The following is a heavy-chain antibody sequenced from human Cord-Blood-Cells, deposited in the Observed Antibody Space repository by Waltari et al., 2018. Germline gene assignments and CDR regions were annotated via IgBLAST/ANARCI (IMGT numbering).Heavy chain of an antibody. D-gene: IGHD2-2*01. Sequence: QVQLVQSGAEVKKPGPSVKVSCKASGGTFTSDAISWVRQVAGQGREWMGRIIPILGIANYAQKFQGRVTITADKSTSTAYMELSSLRSEDTAVYYCARRYCSSTSCYYFDYWGQGTLVTVSS. CDR2: IIPILGIA. CDR3: ARRYCSSTSCYYFDY. V-gene: IGHV1-69*09. CDR1: GGTFTSDA. J-gene: IGHJ4*02.